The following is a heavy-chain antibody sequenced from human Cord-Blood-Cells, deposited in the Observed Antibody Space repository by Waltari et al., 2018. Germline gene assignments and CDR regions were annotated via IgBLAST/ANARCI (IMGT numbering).Heavy chain of an antibody. V-gene: IGHV1-2*04. CDR2: INPNSGGT. CDR1: GYTFTGYY. CDR3: ASFSGYSTGGYFQH. J-gene: IGHJ1*01. D-gene: IGHD5-12*01. Sequence: QVQLVQSGAEVKKPGSSVKVSCKASGYTFTGYYMHWVRQAPGQGLEWMGWINPNSGGTNYAQKFQGWVTMTRDTSISTAYMELSRLISDDTAVYYCASFSGYSTGGYFQHWGQGTLVTVSS.